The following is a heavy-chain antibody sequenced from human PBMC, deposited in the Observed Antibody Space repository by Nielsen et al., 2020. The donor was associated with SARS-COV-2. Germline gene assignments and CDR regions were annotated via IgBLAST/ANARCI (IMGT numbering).Heavy chain of an antibody. CDR2: ISGSGGST. J-gene: IGHJ4*02. V-gene: IGHV3-23*01. Sequence: GGSLRLSCAASGFTFSSYAMSWVRQAPGKGLEWVSAISGSGGSTYYADSVKGRFTISRDNSKNTLYLQMNSLRAEDTAVYYCAKEGRLLRYFDWLPEPIDYWGQGTLVTVSS. CDR3: AKEGRLLRYFDWLPEPIDY. CDR1: GFTFSSYA. D-gene: IGHD3-9*01.